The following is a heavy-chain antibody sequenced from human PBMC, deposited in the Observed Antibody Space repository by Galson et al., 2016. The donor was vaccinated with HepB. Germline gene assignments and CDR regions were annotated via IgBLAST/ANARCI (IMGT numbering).Heavy chain of an antibody. Sequence: SETLSLTCTVSGGSVRSPSYYWTWIRQPPGKGLEWIGYVYYNGGTNSNPFLKSIVTISLDTSKKHFSLQPTSVTAADTAVYYCAREYTYDHYFDYWGQGTLVTVSS. D-gene: IGHD5-18*01. CDR3: AREYTYDHYFDY. J-gene: IGHJ4*02. CDR2: VYYNGGT. CDR1: GGSVRSPSYY. V-gene: IGHV4-61*03.